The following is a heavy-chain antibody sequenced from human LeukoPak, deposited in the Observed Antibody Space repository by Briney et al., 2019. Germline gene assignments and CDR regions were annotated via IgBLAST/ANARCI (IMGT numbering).Heavy chain of an antibody. CDR3: AKDQLPVYDSSASTLDY. V-gene: IGHV3-30*02. J-gene: IGHJ4*02. CDR1: GFTFSSYG. D-gene: IGHD3-22*01. Sequence: GGSLRLSCAASGFTFSSYGMHWVRQAPGKGLEWVAFIRYDGSNKYYADSVKGRFTISRDNSKNTLYLQMNSLRAEDTAVYYCAKDQLPVYDSSASTLDYWGQGTPVTVSS. CDR2: IRYDGSNK.